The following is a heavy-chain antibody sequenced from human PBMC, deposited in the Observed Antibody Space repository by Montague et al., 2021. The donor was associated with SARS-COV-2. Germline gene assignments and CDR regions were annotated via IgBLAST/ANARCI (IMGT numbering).Heavy chain of an antibody. CDR1: GYTFSDYY. Sequence: SAKVSCKASGYTFSDYYMHWVRQAPGQGLEWMGWINPHSGDTKYAQKFQGRVPMTRDTSITTAYIELSKLRSDDTAVYFCARNEGYCTKGVCYNLGLGDYWGQGTLVTVSS. CDR2: INPHSGDT. D-gene: IGHD2-8*01. CDR3: ARNEGYCTKGVCYNLGLGDY. J-gene: IGHJ4*02. V-gene: IGHV1-2*02.